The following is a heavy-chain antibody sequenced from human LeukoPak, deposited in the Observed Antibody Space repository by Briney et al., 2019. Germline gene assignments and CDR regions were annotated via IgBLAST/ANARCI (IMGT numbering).Heavy chain of an antibody. Sequence: SETLSLTCTVSGGSISSYYWSWIRQPPGKRLEWIGHIYYSGSTNYNPSLKSRVTISVDTSKNQFSLKLSSVTAADTAVYYCASRSSIWSGYQDTLSYFNSGGQGTLATVPS. D-gene: IGHD3-3*01. V-gene: IGHV4-59*01. J-gene: IGHJ4*02. CDR3: ASRSSIWSGYQDTLSYFNS. CDR2: IYYSGST. CDR1: GGSISSYY.